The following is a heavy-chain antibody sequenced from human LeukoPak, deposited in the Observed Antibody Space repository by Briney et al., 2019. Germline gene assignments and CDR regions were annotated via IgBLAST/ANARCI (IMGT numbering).Heavy chain of an antibody. D-gene: IGHD6-19*01. Sequence: GGSLRLSCAASGFTFSSYATSWVRQAPGKGLEWVSAISGSGGSTYYADSVKGRFTISRDNSKNTLYLQMNSLRAEDTAVYYCAKDRYSSGWYSYWGQGTLVTVSS. J-gene: IGHJ4*02. V-gene: IGHV3-23*01. CDR1: GFTFSSYA. CDR3: AKDRYSSGWYSY. CDR2: ISGSGGST.